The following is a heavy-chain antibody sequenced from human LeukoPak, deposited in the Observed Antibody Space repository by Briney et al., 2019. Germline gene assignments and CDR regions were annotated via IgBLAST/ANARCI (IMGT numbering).Heavy chain of an antibody. Sequence: ASVKVSCKASGYTFTSYYMHWVRQAPGQGLEWMGMINPSGGSTSYAQKFQGRVTMTRDTSTSTVYKELSSLRSEDTAVYYCARDPYYYDSSGYFPGDYWGQGTLVTVSS. V-gene: IGHV1-46*01. CDR1: GYTFTSYY. CDR2: INPSGGST. D-gene: IGHD3-22*01. J-gene: IGHJ4*02. CDR3: ARDPYYYDSSGYFPGDY.